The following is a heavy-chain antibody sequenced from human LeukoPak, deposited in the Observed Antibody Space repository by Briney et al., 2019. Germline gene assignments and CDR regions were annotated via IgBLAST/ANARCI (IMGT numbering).Heavy chain of an antibody. CDR2: IFPTSREI. CDR1: GFTFSSFA. V-gene: IGHV3-23*01. CDR3: ATYRQVMLPFES. Sequence: PGGSLRLSCAASGFTFSSFAMIWVRQPPGKGLEWVSSIFPTSREIHYADSVRGRFTISRDNSKSTLSLQMNSLRADDTSIYYCATYRQVMLPFESWGQGTLVTVSS. J-gene: IGHJ4*02. D-gene: IGHD5-18*01.